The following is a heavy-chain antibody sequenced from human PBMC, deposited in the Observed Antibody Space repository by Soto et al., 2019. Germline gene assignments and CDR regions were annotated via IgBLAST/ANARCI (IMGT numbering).Heavy chain of an antibody. V-gene: IGHV3-21*01. CDR2: ISSSSSYI. CDR3: ARSGFGELTALDI. CDR1: GFTFSSYS. J-gene: IGHJ3*02. Sequence: GGSLRLSCAASGFTFSSYSMNWVRQAPGKGLEWVSSISSSSSYIYYADSVKGRFTISRDNAKNSLYLQMNSLRAEDTAVYYCARSGFGELTALDIWGQGTMVTVSS. D-gene: IGHD3-10*01.